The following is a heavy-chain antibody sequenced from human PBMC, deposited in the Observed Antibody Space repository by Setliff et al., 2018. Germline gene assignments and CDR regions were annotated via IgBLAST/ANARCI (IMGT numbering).Heavy chain of an antibody. CDR2: ISAYSDDT. D-gene: IGHD3-22*01. J-gene: IGHJ4*02. Sequence: ASVKVSCKASGYTFTSYDINWVRQATGQGLEWMGWISAYSDDTKYAEKFQGRVTMTMYTSTGTAYMELRSLRSDDTAVYICADDSSGYYPEYWGQGTLVTVSS. V-gene: IGHV1-18*01. CDR1: GYTFTSYD. CDR3: ADDSSGYYPEY.